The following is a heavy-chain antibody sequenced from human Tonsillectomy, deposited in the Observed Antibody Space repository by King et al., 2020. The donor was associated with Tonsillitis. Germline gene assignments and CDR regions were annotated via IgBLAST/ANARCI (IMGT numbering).Heavy chain of an antibody. V-gene: IGHV3-23*04. CDR2: ISGSGGST. D-gene: IGHD3-10*01. CDR3: AKSLAGISGWFDP. CDR1: GFTFSSYA. J-gene: IGHJ5*02. Sequence: EVQLVESGGGLVQPGGSLRLSCAASGFTFSSYAMSWVRQAPGKGLEWVSAISGSGGSTYYADSVKGRFTITRDNSKNTRYMQMNSLRAEDTAVYYCAKSLAGISGWFDPWGQGTLVTVSS.